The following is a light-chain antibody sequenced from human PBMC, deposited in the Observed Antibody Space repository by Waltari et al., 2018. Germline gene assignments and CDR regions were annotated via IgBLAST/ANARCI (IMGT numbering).Light chain of an antibody. CDR3: STYTTGVV. CDR2: AVT. J-gene: IGLJ3*02. Sequence: QSALPQPASVPGSPGQSITISCTGSSSDVGAHNYVSWYQQHPGKVPKLLVFAVTPRPTGVSDRLSGYKSGNTASLTISGLRAEDEGDYYCSTYTTGVVCGGGTKLTVL. CDR1: SSDVGAHNY. V-gene: IGLV2-14*03.